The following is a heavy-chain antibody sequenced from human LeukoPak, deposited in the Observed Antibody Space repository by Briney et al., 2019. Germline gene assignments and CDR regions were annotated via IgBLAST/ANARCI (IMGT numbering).Heavy chain of an antibody. V-gene: IGHV3-64*01. J-gene: IGHJ4*02. CDR2: ISSNGGST. D-gene: IGHD6-13*01. CDR1: GFSFDAYT. Sequence: GGSLRLSCAASGFSFDAYTMHWVRQAPGKGLEYVSAISSNGGSTYYANSVKGRFTISRDNSKNTLYLQMGSLRAEDTAVFYCARGLYSSSWYDFDYWGQGILVSVSS. CDR3: ARGLYSSSWYDFDY.